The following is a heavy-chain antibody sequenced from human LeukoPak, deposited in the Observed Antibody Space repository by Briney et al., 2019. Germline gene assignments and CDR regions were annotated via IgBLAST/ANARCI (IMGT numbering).Heavy chain of an antibody. CDR2: ISWNSGSI. CDR1: GFTFDDYA. J-gene: IGHJ4*02. V-gene: IGHV3-9*01. D-gene: IGHD3-10*01. Sequence: HPGRSLRLSCAASGFTFDDYAMHWVRQAPGKGLEWVSGISWNSGSIGYADSVRGRFTISRDNAKNSLYLQMNSLRAEDTALYYCAKDTAFMVRGTLDYWGQGTLVTVSS. CDR3: AKDTAFMVRGTLDY.